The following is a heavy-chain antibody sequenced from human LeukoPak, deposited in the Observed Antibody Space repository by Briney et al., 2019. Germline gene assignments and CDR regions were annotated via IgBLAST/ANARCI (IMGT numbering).Heavy chain of an antibody. Sequence: ASVKVSCKASGYTFTSYAMHWVRQAPGQGLEWMGLINPRGTSTIYAEKFQGRIIMTRDMSTTTDYMELSSLTSDDTAVYFCATWGLHFDIWGQGTMVTVAS. CDR3: ATWGLHFDI. CDR2: INPRGTST. V-gene: IGHV1-46*01. CDR1: GYTFTSYA. J-gene: IGHJ3*02. D-gene: IGHD3-16*01.